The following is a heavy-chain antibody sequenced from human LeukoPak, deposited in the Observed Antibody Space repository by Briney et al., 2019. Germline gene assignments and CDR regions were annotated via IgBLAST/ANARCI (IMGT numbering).Heavy chain of an antibody. J-gene: IGHJ4*02. V-gene: IGHV4-30-2*01. CDR3: ARLNLAVTNFDF. Sequence: PSQTLSLTCLVSGDSLSSDTSSWTWTRQPPGKGLEWIGSIYHTGRTFYNPSLTSRVTISVDKSNNHFSLKLNSVTAADTAVYYCARLNLAVTNFDFWGQGTLVTVSS. CDR1: GDSLSSDTSS. CDR2: IYHTGRT. D-gene: IGHD2-21*02.